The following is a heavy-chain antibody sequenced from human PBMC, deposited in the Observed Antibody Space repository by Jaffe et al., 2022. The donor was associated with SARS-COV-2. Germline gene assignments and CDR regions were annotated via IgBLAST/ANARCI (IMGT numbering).Heavy chain of an antibody. CDR2: IYINGHT. CDR1: GGSLSSGNYY. J-gene: IGHJ4*02. CDR3: ARDLLLDTSQGGLAY. D-gene: IGHD3-3*02. V-gene: IGHV4-61*02. Sequence: QVQLQESGPGLVKPSQTLSLTCTVSGGSLSSGNYYWSWIRQPAGKGLEWIGRIYINGHTNYNPSLKSRVTISIDTSKNQFSLNLTSVTAADTALYYCARDLLLDTSQGGLAYWGQGALVTVSS.